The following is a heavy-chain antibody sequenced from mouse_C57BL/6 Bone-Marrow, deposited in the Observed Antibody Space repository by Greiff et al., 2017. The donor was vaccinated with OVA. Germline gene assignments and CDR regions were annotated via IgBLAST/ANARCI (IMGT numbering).Heavy chain of an antibody. V-gene: IGHV3-6*01. J-gene: IGHJ2*01. D-gene: IGHD1-1*01. Sequence: EVQLQESGPGLVKPSQSLSLTCSVPGYSITSGYYWNWIRQFPGNKLEWMGYISYDGSNNYNPSLKNRISITRDTSKNQFFLKLNSVTTEDTATYYCARSSYYYGSCGWGQGTTLTVSS. CDR1: GYSITSGYY. CDR2: ISYDGSN. CDR3: ARSSYYYGSCG.